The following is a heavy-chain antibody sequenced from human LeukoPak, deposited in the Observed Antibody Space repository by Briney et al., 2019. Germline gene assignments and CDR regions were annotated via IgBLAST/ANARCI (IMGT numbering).Heavy chain of an antibody. Sequence: SETLSLTCGVSGFSISSDYSWAWIRPPPGKGLEWIGYIYYSGTTYYNPPLKSRVSISVDTSKNQFSLNLRSVSAADTAVYYCARETVSGHFDSWGQGTLVTVSS. J-gene: IGHJ4*02. CDR3: ARETVSGHFDS. V-gene: IGHV4-38-2*02. CDR2: IYYSGTT. D-gene: IGHD6-19*01. CDR1: GFSISSDYS.